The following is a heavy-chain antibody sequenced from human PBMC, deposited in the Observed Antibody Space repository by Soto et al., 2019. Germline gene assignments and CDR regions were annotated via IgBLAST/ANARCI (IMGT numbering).Heavy chain of an antibody. Sequence: PAGSLGLSCAASGFTFSSYAMSWVSQAPGKGLEWVSAISGSGGSTYYADSVKGRFTISRDNSKNTLYLQMNSLRAEDTAVYCCAKVTVDGRNYCGMDVWGNGTTVT. CDR3: AKVTVDGRNYCGMDV. D-gene: IGHD4-17*01. CDR2: ISGSGGST. V-gene: IGHV3-23*01. CDR1: GFTFSSYA. J-gene: IGHJ6*04.